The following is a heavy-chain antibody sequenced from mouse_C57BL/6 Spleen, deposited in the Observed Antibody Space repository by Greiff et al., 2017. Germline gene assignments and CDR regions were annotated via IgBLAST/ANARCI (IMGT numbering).Heavy chain of an antibody. D-gene: IGHD2-5*01. CDR1: GFTFRDYG. CDR2: ISSGSSTI. CDR3: ARNPAYYSNYDWYFDV. V-gene: IGHV5-17*01. Sequence: EVQLVESGGGLVKPGGSLKLSCAASGFTFRDYGMHWVRQAPEKGLEWVAYISSGSSTIYYAATVKGRFTISRDNAKNTLFLQMNSLRSEDTAMYYCARNPAYYSNYDWYFDVWGTGTTVTVSS. J-gene: IGHJ1*03.